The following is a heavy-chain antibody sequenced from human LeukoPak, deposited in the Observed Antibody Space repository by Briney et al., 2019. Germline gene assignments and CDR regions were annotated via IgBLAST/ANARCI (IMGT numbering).Heavy chain of an antibody. D-gene: IGHD6-19*01. CDR1: GGSVASTGCY. J-gene: IGHJ6*02. CDR2: AYYTGEI. Sequence: SETLSLTCTVSGGSVASTGCYWGWIRQSPGKGLEWIGSAYYTGEIYSTPSLKSRLTISVDTSKNQFALTLTSVTAADTAVYYCGRHVSNGWDYYYGLDVWGQGTTVTVSS. CDR3: GRHVSNGWDYYYGLDV. V-gene: IGHV4-39*01.